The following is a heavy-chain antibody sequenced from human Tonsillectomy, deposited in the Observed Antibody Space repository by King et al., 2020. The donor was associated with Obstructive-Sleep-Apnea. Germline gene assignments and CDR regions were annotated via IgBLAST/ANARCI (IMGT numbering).Heavy chain of an antibody. D-gene: IGHD3-22*01. J-gene: IGHJ4*02. CDR3: AYFDSSGYYSYFDY. CDR1: GFTFSSYS. Sequence: VQLVESGGGVVQPGRSLRLSCAASGFTFSSYSMHWFRQAPGKGRDGLALISYDGNKKYYPDSVKGRFTISRDNSKSALFLQMNSLRAEDTAVYYCAYFDSSGYYSYFDYWGQGTLVTVSS. V-gene: IGHV3-30-3*01. CDR2: ISYDGNKK.